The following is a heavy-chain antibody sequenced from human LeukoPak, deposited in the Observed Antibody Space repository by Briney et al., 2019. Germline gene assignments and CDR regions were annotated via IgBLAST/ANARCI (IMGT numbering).Heavy chain of an antibody. Sequence: SETLSLTCTVSGGSITSYYWGWIRQPPGKGLEWIGSIYYSGSTYYNPSLKSRVTISVDTSKNQFSLKLSSVTAADTAVYYCARGGQGRIAVADGGFDYWGQGTLVTVSS. D-gene: IGHD6-19*01. CDR3: ARGGQGRIAVADGGFDY. CDR1: GGSITSYY. CDR2: IYYSGST. J-gene: IGHJ4*02. V-gene: IGHV4-39*07.